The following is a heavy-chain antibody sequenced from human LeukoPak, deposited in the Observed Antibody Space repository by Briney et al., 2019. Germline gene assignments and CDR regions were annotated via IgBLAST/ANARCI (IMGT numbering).Heavy chain of an antibody. CDR2: ISSSGSTR. Sequence: GRSRRLSCAASGFTLSSYEMNWVRQAPGKGLGWVSYISSSGSTRYYADSVKGRFTISRDNAKNSLYLQMNSLRAEDTAVYYCAPPLVEMATIGIDYWGQGTLVTVSS. V-gene: IGHV3-48*03. CDR3: APPLVEMATIGIDY. J-gene: IGHJ4*02. CDR1: GFTLSSYE. D-gene: IGHD5-24*01.